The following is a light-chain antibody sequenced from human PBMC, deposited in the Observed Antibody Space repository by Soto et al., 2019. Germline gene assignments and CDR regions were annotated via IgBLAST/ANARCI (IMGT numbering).Light chain of an antibody. CDR1: QSVTSSY. J-gene: IGKJ1*01. CDR3: QQYGSLPWT. CDR2: VAS. Sequence: EIVLTQSPGTLSLSPGERASLSCRASQSVTSSYLAWYQQKPGQAPRLLIYVASNRATGIPDRFSGSGSGTDFTLTINRLEPEDFAVYYCQQYGSLPWTFGQGTKVEIK. V-gene: IGKV3-20*01.